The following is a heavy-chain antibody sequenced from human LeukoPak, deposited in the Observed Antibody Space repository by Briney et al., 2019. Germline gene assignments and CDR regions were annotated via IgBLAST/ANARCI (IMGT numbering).Heavy chain of an antibody. J-gene: IGHJ4*02. CDR3: ARVPPGQWLVYFDY. Sequence: SETLSLTCTVSGGSISSYYWSWIRQPPGKGLEWIGYIYYSGSTNYNPSLKSRVTISVDTSKNQFSLKLSSVTAADTAVYYCARVPPGQWLVYFDYWGQGTLVTVSS. CDR1: GGSISSYY. D-gene: IGHD6-19*01. CDR2: IYYSGST. V-gene: IGHV4-59*01.